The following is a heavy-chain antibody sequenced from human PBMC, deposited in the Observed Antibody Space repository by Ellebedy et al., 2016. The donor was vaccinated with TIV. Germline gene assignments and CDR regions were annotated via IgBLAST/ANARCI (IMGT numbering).Heavy chain of an antibody. Sequence: MPSETLSLTCTVSGGSVSSSSNYWAWIRQPPGKGLECIGSIYYTGTTYYNPSLKSRVTISVDTSKNQFSLKLSSVTAADTAVYYCARHSTRRQLWLEPFDYWGQGTLVTVSS. V-gene: IGHV4-39*01. D-gene: IGHD5-18*01. CDR2: IYYTGTT. CDR1: GGSVSSSSNY. J-gene: IGHJ4*02. CDR3: ARHSTRRQLWLEPFDY.